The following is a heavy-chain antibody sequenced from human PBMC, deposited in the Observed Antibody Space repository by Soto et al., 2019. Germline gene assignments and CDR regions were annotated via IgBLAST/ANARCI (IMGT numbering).Heavy chain of an antibody. CDR3: AKERSSGWSFDY. CDR1: GFTFSTYA. V-gene: IGHV3-23*01. D-gene: IGHD6-19*01. J-gene: IGHJ4*02. Sequence: EVQLLESGGGLVQPGGSLRLSCAACGFTFSTYAMNWVRQAPGKGLEWVSGISGSGDSTYYADSVKGRFTVSRDNSKNTLYLQMNSLRAEDTAVFYCAKERSSGWSFDYWGQGTLVTVSS. CDR2: ISGSGDST.